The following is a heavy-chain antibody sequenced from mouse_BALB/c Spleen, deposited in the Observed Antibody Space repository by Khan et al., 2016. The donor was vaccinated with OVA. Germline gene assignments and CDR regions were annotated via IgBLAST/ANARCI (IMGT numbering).Heavy chain of an antibody. CDR2: MSSGSSTI. CDR3: ARSGGNCNGYFDV. Sequence: EVQVVESGGGLVQPGGSRKLSCAASGFSFSSFGMHWVRQAPKQGLEWVAYMSSGSSTIYYVDTVKGRFTISRDNPKNTLFLQMTSLRSEDTAMYDCARSGGNCNGYFDVWGAGTSVTVSA. V-gene: IGHV5-17*02. J-gene: IGHJ1*01. D-gene: IGHD2-1*01. CDR1: GFSFSSFG.